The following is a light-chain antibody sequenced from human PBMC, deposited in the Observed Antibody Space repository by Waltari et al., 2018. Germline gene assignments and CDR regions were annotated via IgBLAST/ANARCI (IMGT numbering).Light chain of an antibody. CDR3: CSYSTGGSWM. Sequence: QSALTQPVSVSGSPGPSGPSPFPGTSNNGGPYTLVSWFQHHPDQAPTLLIFYVSKRPSGVSNRFSGSKSGNTASLTISGLQTEDEADYYCCSYSTGGSWMFGGGTKLTVL. CDR1: SNNGGPYTL. CDR2: YVS. J-gene: IGLJ3*02. V-gene: IGLV2-23*02.